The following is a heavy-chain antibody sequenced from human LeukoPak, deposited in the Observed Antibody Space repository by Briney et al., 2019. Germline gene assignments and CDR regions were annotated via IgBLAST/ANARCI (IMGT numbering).Heavy chain of an antibody. CDR3: ARDKKWGSFRIAAAGTYFDY. Sequence: GGSLRLSCAASGFTFSSYSMNWVRQAPGKGREGVSSISSSSSYIYYADSVKGRFTISRDNAKNSLYLQMNRLRAEDTAVYYCARDKKWGSFRIAAAGTYFDYWGQGTLVTVSS. CDR2: ISSSSSYI. CDR1: GFTFSSYS. D-gene: IGHD6-13*01. J-gene: IGHJ4*02. V-gene: IGHV3-21*01.